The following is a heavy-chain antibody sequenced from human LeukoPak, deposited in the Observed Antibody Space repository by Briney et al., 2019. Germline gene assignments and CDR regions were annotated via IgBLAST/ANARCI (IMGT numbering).Heavy chain of an antibody. CDR2: IYYSGST. J-gene: IGHJ6*03. Sequence: SETLSLTCTVSGGSISSYYWSWIRQPPGKGLEWIGYIYYSGSTNYNPSLKSRVTISVDTSKDQFSLKLSSVTAADTAVYYCARLRLRYFDWLPFDYYMDVWGKGTTVTVSS. CDR3: ARLRLRYFDWLPFDYYMDV. CDR1: GGSISSYY. V-gene: IGHV4-59*08. D-gene: IGHD3-9*01.